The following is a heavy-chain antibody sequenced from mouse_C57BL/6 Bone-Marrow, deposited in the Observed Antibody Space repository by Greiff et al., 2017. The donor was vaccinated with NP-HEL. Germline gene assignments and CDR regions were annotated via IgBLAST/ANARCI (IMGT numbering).Heavy chain of an antibody. D-gene: IGHD1-1*01. V-gene: IGHV5-9-1*02. CDR1: GFTFSSYA. CDR2: ISSGGDYI. CDR3: TRDLVYYYGSSHYWYFDV. Sequence: EVKLMESGEGLVKPGGSLKLSCAASGFTFSSYAMSWVRQTPEKRLEWVAYISSGGDYIYYADTVKGRFTISRDNARNTLYLQMSSLKSEDTAMYYCTRDLVYYYGSSHYWYFDVWGTGTTVTVSS. J-gene: IGHJ1*03.